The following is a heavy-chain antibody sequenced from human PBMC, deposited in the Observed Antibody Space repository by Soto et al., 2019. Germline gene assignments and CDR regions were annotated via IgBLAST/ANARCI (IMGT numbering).Heavy chain of an antibody. CDR3: ARAYCGNHARFDP. CDR2: IYTGGST. Sequence: EVQLVESGGGLIQPGGSLRLSCAASGFTVSSDYMSWVRQGPGKGLEWVSVIYTGGSTYYADSVKGGCTFSRDNSKNTLYLQMNSLRAEDTAVYYCARAYCGNHARFDPWGQGTLVTVSS. J-gene: IGHJ5*02. D-gene: IGHD2-15*01. CDR1: GFTVSSDY. V-gene: IGHV3-53*01.